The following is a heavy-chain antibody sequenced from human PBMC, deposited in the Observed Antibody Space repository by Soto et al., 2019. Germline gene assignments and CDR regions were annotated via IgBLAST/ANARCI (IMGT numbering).Heavy chain of an antibody. D-gene: IGHD2-21*01. Sequence: QVQLVQSGAEVKKPGASVKVSCKVSGYTLTELCMFWVRQVPGKGLEWMGGFDPEDEKTIYAQKFRGRVTMTEDTPTDTAYMEQPSLRSEDTGVYFGARVQPAPGRGYYSAARDVGGQGATVTVPS. CDR2: FDPEDEKT. CDR1: GYTLTELC. CDR3: ARVQPAPGRGYYSAARDV. V-gene: IGHV1-24*01. J-gene: IGHJ6*02.